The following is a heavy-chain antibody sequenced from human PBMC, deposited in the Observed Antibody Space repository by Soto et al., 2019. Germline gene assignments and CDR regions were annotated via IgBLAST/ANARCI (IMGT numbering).Heavy chain of an antibody. CDR3: ARGFDSYFYGLDV. J-gene: IGHJ6*02. CDR2: IYHSGRT. Sequence: LSLTCAVSGGSISSGGYSWNWIRQPPGKGLEWIGYIYHSGRTYYNASLRSRLTFSVERSKNQFSLNLISVTAADTAVYYCARGFDSYFYGLDVWGQGTTVTVSS. CDR1: GGSISSGGYS. D-gene: IGHD3-9*01. V-gene: IGHV4-30-2*01.